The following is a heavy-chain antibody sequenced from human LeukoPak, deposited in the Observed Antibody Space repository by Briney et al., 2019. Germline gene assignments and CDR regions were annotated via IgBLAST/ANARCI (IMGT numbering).Heavy chain of an antibody. D-gene: IGHD3-10*01. CDR2: MNPNSGNT. Sequence: ASVKVSCKASGYTFTSYDINWVRQATGQGLEWMGWMNPNSGNTGYAQKFQGRVTMTRNTSISTAYMELSSLRSDDTAVYYCAREESYYYGSGSYRVGAFDIWGQGTMVTVSS. J-gene: IGHJ3*02. V-gene: IGHV1-8*01. CDR1: GYTFTSYD. CDR3: AREESYYYGSGSYRVGAFDI.